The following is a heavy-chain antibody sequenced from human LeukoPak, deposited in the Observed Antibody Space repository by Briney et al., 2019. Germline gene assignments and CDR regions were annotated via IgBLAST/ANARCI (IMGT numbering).Heavy chain of an antibody. CDR2: VNSDGSAT. CDR1: GFIFTKYW. J-gene: IGHJ4*02. CDR3: TSFYETN. D-gene: IGHD2/OR15-2a*01. Sequence: PGGSLRLSCAASGFIFTKYWMHRVRQALGKGLVWVSHVNSDGSATSYADSVKGRFTISRDNAKNTVYLHMNSLRVEDTAVYYCTSFYETNWGQGTLVTVSS. V-gene: IGHV3-74*01.